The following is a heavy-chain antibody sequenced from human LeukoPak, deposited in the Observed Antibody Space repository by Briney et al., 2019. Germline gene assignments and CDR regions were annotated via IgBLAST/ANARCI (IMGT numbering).Heavy chain of an antibody. D-gene: IGHD3-16*01. V-gene: IGHV4-59*01. CDR1: GGSISSYY. CDR2: VFYSGST. Sequence: SETLSLTCTVSGGSISSYYWNWIRQPPGKGLEWIGSVFYSGSTNYNPSLKSRVTMSVDTARNQFSLTLTSVTAADTAAYYCARNDKSYGYLNWFDPWGRGNLVTVSS. CDR3: ARNDKSYGYLNWFDP. J-gene: IGHJ5*02.